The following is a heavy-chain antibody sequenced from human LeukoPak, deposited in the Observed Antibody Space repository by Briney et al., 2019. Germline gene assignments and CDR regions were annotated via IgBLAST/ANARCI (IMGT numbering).Heavy chain of an antibody. CDR1: GYTSSSYG. CDR3: ARDVPGSIGTTARFDP. J-gene: IGHJ5*02. V-gene: IGHV1-18*01. Sequence: ASVKVSCESSGYTSSSYGISWMRQAPGQGLEWMGWISTYNGNTNYAQKFHGRVTMTTDTSTSTAYMELRSLRSDDTAVYYCARDVPGSIGTTARFDPWGQGTLVTVSS. D-gene: IGHD1-1*01. CDR2: ISTYNGNT.